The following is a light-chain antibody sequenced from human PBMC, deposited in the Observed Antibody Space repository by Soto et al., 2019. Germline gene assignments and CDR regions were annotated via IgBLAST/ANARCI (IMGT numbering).Light chain of an antibody. CDR1: QTICRW. CDR3: QQYNDSFPYT. CDR2: AAS. J-gene: IGKJ2*01. V-gene: IGKV1-5*03. Sequence: DIQLTQSPSTLSASVGDRVTITCRASQTICRWLAWYQQKPGAAPKLLIHAASTLESGVPSRFSGSRSGTEFTLTVSSLQPDDFATYYCQQYNDSFPYTFGQGTKVDIK.